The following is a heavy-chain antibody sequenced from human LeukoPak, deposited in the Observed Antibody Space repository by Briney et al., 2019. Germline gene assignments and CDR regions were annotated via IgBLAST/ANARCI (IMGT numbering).Heavy chain of an antibody. D-gene: IGHD6-13*01. V-gene: IGHV4-39*01. J-gene: IGHJ4*02. CDR2: IYYIGST. Sequence: SETPSLTCTVSRDSISSSSYYWGWTRQPPGKGLGWIGSIYYIGSTYYNPSLKSRVTISVETSKNQFSLKLSSVTAADTAVYYCARGRRGAAAGLVDYWGQGTLVTVSS. CDR3: ARGRRGAAAGLVDY. CDR1: RDSISSSSYY.